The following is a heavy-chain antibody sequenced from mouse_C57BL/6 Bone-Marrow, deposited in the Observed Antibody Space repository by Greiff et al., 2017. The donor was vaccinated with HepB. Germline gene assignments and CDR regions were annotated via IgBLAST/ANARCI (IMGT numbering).Heavy chain of an antibody. D-gene: IGHD2-3*01. CDR3: AIDGYSDY. V-gene: IGHV3-6*01. CDR1: GYSITSGYY. J-gene: IGHJ2*01. Sequence: DVKLQESGPGLVKPSQSLSLTCSVTGYSITSGYYWNWIRQFPGNKLEWMGYISYDGSNNYNPSLKNRISITRDTSKNQFFLKLNSVTTEDTATYYCAIDGYSDYWGQGTTLTVSS. CDR2: ISYDGSN.